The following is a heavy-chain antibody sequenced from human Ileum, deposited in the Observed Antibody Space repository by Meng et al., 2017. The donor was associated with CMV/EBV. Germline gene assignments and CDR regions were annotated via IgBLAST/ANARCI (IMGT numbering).Heavy chain of an antibody. CDR3: AREGGYDSSGYDPMGY. D-gene: IGHD3-22*01. CDR1: GYTFTGYY. CDR2: INPNSGGT. V-gene: IGHV1-2*02. Sequence: ASVKVSCKASGYTFTGYYMHWVRQAPGQGLEWMGWINPNSGGTNYAQKFQGRVTMTRDKSISTAYMELSRLRSDDTAVYYCAREGGYDSSGYDPMGYWGQGTLVTVSS. J-gene: IGHJ4*02.